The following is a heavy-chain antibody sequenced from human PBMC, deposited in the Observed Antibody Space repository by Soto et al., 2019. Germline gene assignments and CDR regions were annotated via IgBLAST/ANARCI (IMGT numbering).Heavy chain of an antibody. D-gene: IGHD2-15*01. CDR3: ARASGVGGTVY. Sequence: IRQPPGKRLEWIGGIYYSGSTYYNPSLKSRVPISVDTSKNQFSLKLSSVTAADTAVYYCARASGVGGTVYWGQGTLVTVSS. V-gene: IGHV4-39*01. CDR2: IYYSGST. J-gene: IGHJ4*02.